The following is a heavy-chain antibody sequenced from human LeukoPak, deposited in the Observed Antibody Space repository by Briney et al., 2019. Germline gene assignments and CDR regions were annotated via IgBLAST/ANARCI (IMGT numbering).Heavy chain of an antibody. V-gene: IGHV3-30*03. J-gene: IGHJ4*02. CDR1: GFTFSSYG. Sequence: GGSLRLSCAASGFTFSSYGMHWVRQAPGKGLEWVAVISYDGSNKYYADSVKGRFTISGDNSKNTLYLQMNSLRPEDTAVYYCARGSRNVYFDYWGQGTLVTVSS. D-gene: IGHD2-8*01. CDR3: ARGSRNVYFDY. CDR2: ISYDGSNK.